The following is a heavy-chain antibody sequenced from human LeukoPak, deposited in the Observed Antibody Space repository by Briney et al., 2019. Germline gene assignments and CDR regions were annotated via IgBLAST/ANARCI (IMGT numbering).Heavy chain of an antibody. J-gene: IGHJ4*02. CDR2: ISYDGNNK. Sequence: GGSLRLSCAASGFTFSTYPMHWVRQAPGKGLEWVALISYDGNNKYYAESVKGRFTISRDNSKSTLYLQMNSLRSEDTAVYYCARDSVKVPSSGPADYWGQGTLVTVSS. CDR3: ARDSVKVPSSGPADY. D-gene: IGHD3-22*01. CDR1: GFTFSTYP. V-gene: IGHV3-30-3*01.